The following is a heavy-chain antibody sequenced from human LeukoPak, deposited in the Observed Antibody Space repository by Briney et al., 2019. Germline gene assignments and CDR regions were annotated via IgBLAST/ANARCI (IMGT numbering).Heavy chain of an antibody. CDR1: GYTFTDYY. V-gene: IGHV1-46*01. Sequence: ASVKLSCKASGYTFTDYYMHWVRQAPGQGLEWMGIINPSGGSTSYAQTFQGRGTITRDTSTSTVYLELSSLRSEDTAVYYCARDSGGSYEAYFDYWGQGTLVTVSS. J-gene: IGHJ4*02. D-gene: IGHD1-26*01. CDR3: ARDSGGSYEAYFDY. CDR2: INPSGGST.